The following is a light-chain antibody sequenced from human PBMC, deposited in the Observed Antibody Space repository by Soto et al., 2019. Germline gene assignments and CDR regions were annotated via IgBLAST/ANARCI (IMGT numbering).Light chain of an antibody. J-gene: IGLJ2*01. Sequence: SYELTQPPSVSVAPGKTARMTCGGNNIAGKSVHWYQLKPGQAPVLIIYNDDDRPSGIPERFSGSKSGNTATLTVSWVEAGDEADYYCQVWGSNADPYVLFGGGTKLTVL. V-gene: IGLV3-21*04. CDR1: NIAGKS. CDR2: NDD. CDR3: QVWGSNADPYVL.